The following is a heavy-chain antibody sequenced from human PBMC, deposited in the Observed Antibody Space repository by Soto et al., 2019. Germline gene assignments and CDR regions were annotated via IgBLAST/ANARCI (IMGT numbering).Heavy chain of an antibody. V-gene: IGHV3-7*01. CDR3: ARAEPEYCTNGVCYNWFDP. J-gene: IGHJ5*02. D-gene: IGHD2-8*01. CDR2: INQDGSEK. Sequence: GGSLRLSCAASGFTFSSYWMSWVRQAPGKGLEWVANINQDGSEKYYVDSVKGRFTMSRDNAKNSLFLQMNSLRAEETAVYYCARAEPEYCTNGVCYNWFDPWGQGTLVTVSS. CDR1: GFTFSSYW.